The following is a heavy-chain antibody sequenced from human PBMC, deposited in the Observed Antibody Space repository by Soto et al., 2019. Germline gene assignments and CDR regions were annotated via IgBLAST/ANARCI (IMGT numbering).Heavy chain of an antibody. V-gene: IGHV4-34*01. J-gene: IGHJ4*02. CDR2: INHSGGT. CDR3: ARGSVDTVDSSGYYGAHFEY. D-gene: IGHD3-22*01. Sequence: ASETLSLTCAVYGGSFSAYYWSWIRQPPGKGLEWIGEINHSGGTSYNPSLKSRVTISVDTSKSQFSLKLTSVTAADRAVYYCARGSVDTVDSSGYYGAHFEYWGQGTLVTVSS. CDR1: GGSFSAYY.